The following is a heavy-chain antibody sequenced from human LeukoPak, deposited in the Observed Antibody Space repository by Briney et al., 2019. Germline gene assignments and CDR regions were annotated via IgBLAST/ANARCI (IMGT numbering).Heavy chain of an antibody. J-gene: IGHJ5*02. Sequence: GASVKVSCKASGYTFTGYYMHWVRQAPGQGLEWMGWINPNSGGTNYAQKFQGRVTMTTDTSTSSAYMELRSLRSDDTAMYYCARVPAAISWWFDPWGQGTLVTVSS. CDR1: GYTFTGYY. D-gene: IGHD2-2*01. CDR2: INPNSGGT. V-gene: IGHV1-2*02. CDR3: ARVPAAISWWFDP.